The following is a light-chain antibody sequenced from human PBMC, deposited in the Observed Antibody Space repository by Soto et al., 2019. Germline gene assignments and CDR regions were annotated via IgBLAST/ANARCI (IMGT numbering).Light chain of an antibody. CDR2: ATS. V-gene: IGKV3-20*01. CDR3: QQYDTSARYI. J-gene: IGKJ2*01. CDR1: QDLNTRY. Sequence: IVLTQSPGTLSLSPGERATLSCRASQDLNTRYSAWYQQKRGQPPSLLIFATSTRASGIPDRFSGSGSGRYFTLTISRLEPEDSAVYFCQQYDTSARYIFGQGTSLDIK.